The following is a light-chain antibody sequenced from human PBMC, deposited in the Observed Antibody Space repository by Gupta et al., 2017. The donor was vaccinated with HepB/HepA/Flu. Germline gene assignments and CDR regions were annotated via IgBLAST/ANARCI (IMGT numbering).Light chain of an antibody. V-gene: IGKV4-1*01. CDR1: QSGLYTDNKNY. Sequence: DIVMTQSPASLAVSLGERATINCKSSQSGLYTDNKNYLAWYQQKRGQPPKLVISWASTRESGVPDRFSGRGSGTDFTLTISSLQAEDVAVYYCQQYDDNPRTFGQGTKVEIK. CDR3: QQYDDNPRT. J-gene: IGKJ1*01. CDR2: WAS.